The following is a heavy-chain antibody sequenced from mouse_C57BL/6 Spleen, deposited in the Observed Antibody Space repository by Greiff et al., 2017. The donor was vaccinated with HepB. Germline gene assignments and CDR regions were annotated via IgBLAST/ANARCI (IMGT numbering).Heavy chain of an antibody. CDR2: IDPSDSET. CDR3: ARGPYYGSSYNYFDY. Sequence: QVHVKQPGAELVRPGSSVKLSCKASGYTFTSYWMHWVKQRPIQGLEWIGNIDPSDSETHYNQKFKDKATLTVDKSSSTAYMQLSSLTSEDSAVYYCARGPYYGSSYNYFDYWGQGTTLTVSS. J-gene: IGHJ2*01. V-gene: IGHV1-52*01. CDR1: GYTFTSYW. D-gene: IGHD1-1*01.